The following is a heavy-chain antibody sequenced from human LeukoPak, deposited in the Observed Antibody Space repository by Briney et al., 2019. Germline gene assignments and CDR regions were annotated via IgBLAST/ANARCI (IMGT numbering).Heavy chain of an antibody. CDR3: ARLYYDFWSDYYFDY. D-gene: IGHD3-3*01. CDR2: IYHSGST. V-gene: IGHV4-38-2*02. J-gene: IGHJ4*02. CDR1: GYSISSGYY. Sequence: SETLSLTCTVSGYSISSGYYWGWIRQPPGKGLEWIGSIYHSGSTYYNPSLKSRVTISVDTSKNQFSLKLSSVTAADTAVYYCARLYYDFWSDYYFDYWGQGTLVTVSS.